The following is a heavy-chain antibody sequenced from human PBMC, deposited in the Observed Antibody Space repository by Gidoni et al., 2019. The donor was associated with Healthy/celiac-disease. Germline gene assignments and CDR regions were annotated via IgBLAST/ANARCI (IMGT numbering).Heavy chain of an antibody. Sequence: QVQLVESGGGVVQPGRSLRRPCAASGFTFSSYGMHWVRQAPGKGVEWVAVISYDGSNKYYADSVKGRFTISRDNSKNTLYLQMNSLRAEDTAVYYCAKDLDSGYDYWGQGTLVTVSS. CDR1: GFTFSSYG. D-gene: IGHD5-12*01. CDR2: ISYDGSNK. J-gene: IGHJ4*02. V-gene: IGHV3-30*18. CDR3: AKDLDSGYDY.